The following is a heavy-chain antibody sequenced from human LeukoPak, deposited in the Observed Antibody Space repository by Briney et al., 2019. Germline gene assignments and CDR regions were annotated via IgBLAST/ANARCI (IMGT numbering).Heavy chain of an antibody. Sequence: SETLSLTCIVSGGSISSDYWNWIRQPPGKGLEWIGYIHYSGSTSHNASLKSRVTISVDTSKNQFSLKLSSVTAADTAVYYCARDGVAGGFDYWGQGTLVTVSS. D-gene: IGHD6-19*01. V-gene: IGHV4-59*01. CDR1: GGSISSDY. CDR3: ARDGVAGGFDY. CDR2: IHYSGST. J-gene: IGHJ4*02.